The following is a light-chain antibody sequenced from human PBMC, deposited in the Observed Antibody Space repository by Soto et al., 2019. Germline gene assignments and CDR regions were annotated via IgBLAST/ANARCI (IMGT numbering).Light chain of an antibody. CDR3: QQYHTYSGT. J-gene: IGKJ2*02. CDR1: QSIYSW. V-gene: IGKV1-5*03. Sequence: DIQMTQSPSILSASVGDRVTITCRASQSIYSWLAWYQQKPGKAPNLLIYKASSLESGVPSRFSGSGPGTDFTLTISSLQPDDFATYYCQQYHTYSGTFGQGTELEIK. CDR2: KAS.